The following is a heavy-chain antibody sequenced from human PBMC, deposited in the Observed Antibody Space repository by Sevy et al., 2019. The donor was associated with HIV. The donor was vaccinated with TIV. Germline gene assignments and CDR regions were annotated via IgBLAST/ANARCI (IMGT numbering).Heavy chain of an antibody. CDR1: GYTFTGYY. CDR3: ARGAHGGNSGHCDY. J-gene: IGHJ4*02. D-gene: IGHD2-21*02. Sequence: ASVKVSCKASGYTFTGYYMHWVRQAPGQGLEWMGWINPNSGGTNYAQKFQGRVTMTRDTSISTAYMELSRLRSDDTAVYYCARGAHGGNSGHCDYWGQGTLVTVSS. V-gene: IGHV1-2*02. CDR2: INPNSGGT.